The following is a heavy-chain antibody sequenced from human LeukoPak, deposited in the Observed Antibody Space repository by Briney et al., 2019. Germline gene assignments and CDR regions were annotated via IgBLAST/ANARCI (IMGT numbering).Heavy chain of an antibody. CDR3: TRDLVMVNTPGDDFDY. CDR1: GFTFSDYY. D-gene: IGHD3-22*01. Sequence: GGSLRLSCAASGFTFSDYYMSWIRQAPGKGLEWVSYISSSGSTIYYADSVKGRFTISRDNAKNSLYLQMSSLTAEGTAMYYCTRDLVMVNTPGDDFDYWGQGTLVTVSS. V-gene: IGHV3-11*04. CDR2: ISSSGSTI. J-gene: IGHJ4*02.